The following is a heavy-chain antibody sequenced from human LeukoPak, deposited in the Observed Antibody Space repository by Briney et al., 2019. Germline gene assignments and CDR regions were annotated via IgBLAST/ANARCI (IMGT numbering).Heavy chain of an antibody. V-gene: IGHV1-18*01. J-gene: IGHJ4*02. D-gene: IGHD4-17*01. CDR3: ARVAYGDYLVDY. CDR1: GYTFTSYG. CDR2: ISAYNGNT. Sequence: ASVKVSCKASGYTFTSYGISWVRQAPGRGLEWMGWISAYNGNTNYAQKLQGRVTMTTDTSTSTAYMELRSLRSDDTAVYYCARVAYGDYLVDYWGQGTLVTVSS.